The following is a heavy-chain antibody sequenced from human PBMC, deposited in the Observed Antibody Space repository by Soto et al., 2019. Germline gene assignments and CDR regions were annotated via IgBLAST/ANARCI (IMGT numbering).Heavy chain of an antibody. Sequence: QVQLQESGPGLVKPSQTLSLTCTVSGGSISSGDYYWSWIRQPPGKGLEWIGYIYYSGSTYYNPSLQRRVTISGDTSKNQFSLKLSSVTAADTAVYYCARYSGSYYFDYLGQGTLVTVSS. D-gene: IGHD1-26*01. CDR1: GGSISSGDYY. V-gene: IGHV4-30-4*01. CDR2: IYYSGST. CDR3: ARYSGSYYFDY. J-gene: IGHJ4*02.